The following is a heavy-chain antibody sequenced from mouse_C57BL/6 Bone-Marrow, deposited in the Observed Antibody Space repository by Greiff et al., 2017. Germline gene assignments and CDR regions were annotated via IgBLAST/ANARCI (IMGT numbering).Heavy chain of an antibody. D-gene: IGHD3-2*02. Sequence: VHLVESGAELARPGASVKLSCKASGYTFTSYGISWVKQRTGQGLEWIGEIYPRSGNTYYNEKFKGKATLTADKSSSTAYRELRSLTSEDSAVYFCASDSSGYESYGGQGTTLTVSS. J-gene: IGHJ2*01. V-gene: IGHV1-81*01. CDR1: GYTFTSYG. CDR2: IYPRSGNT. CDR3: ASDSSGYESY.